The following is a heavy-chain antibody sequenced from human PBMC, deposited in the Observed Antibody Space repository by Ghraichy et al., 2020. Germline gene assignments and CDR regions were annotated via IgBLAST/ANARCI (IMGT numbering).Heavy chain of an antibody. CDR3: ARHPRGRSGDSPYYFDY. CDR1: GGSISSSSYY. CDR2: IYYSGGT. J-gene: IGHJ4*02. V-gene: IGHV4-39*01. Sequence: SETLSLTCTVSGGSISSSSYYWSWLRQPTGQGLDWIVTIYYSGGTYYNPSLKSRVTISVYTSKNQFSLKLSSVTAADTAVYYCARHPRGRSGDSPYYFDYWGQGTLVAVSS. D-gene: IGHD2-15*01.